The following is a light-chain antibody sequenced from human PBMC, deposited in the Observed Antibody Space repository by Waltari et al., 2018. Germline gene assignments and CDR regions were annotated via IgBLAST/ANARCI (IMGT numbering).Light chain of an antibody. CDR1: DIGSKT. CDR2: DDS. J-gene: IGLJ2*01. Sequence: SYVVTQPPSVSVAPGQAAKITCAGNDIGSKTVTWYQQKPGRAPVVVVYDDSDRPSGIPDRFSGSNSGNTATLTISRVEAGDEADYYCQIWDGNSDRFVVFGGGTKLTVL. V-gene: IGLV3-21*02. CDR3: QIWDGNSDRFVV.